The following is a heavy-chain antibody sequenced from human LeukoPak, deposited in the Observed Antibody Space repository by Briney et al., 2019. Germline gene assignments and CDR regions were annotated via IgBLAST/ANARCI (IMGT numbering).Heavy chain of an antibody. CDR2: ISSNGGST. CDR3: ASAGTGSRYYFDY. Sequence: GGSLRLSCAASGFTFSSYTMNWVRQAPGKGLEYVSAISSNGGSTYYANSVKGRFTISRDNSKNTLYLQMGSLRAEDMAVYYCASAGTGSRYYFDYWGQGTLVTVSS. V-gene: IGHV3-64*01. D-gene: IGHD6-13*01. J-gene: IGHJ4*02. CDR1: GFTFSSYT.